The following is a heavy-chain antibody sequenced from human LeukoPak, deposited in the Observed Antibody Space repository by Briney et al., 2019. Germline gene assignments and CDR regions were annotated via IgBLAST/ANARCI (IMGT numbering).Heavy chain of an antibody. J-gene: IGHJ4*02. CDR3: VSPLADDSSGYYSYYFDY. V-gene: IGHV3-23*01. Sequence: PGGSLRLSCAASGFTFSSYAMSWVRQAPGKGLEWVSAISGSGGSTYYADSVKGRFTISRDNSKNTLYLQMNSLRAEDTAVYYCVSPLADDSSGYYSYYFDYWGQGTLVTVSS. D-gene: IGHD3-22*01. CDR2: ISGSGGST. CDR1: GFTFSSYA.